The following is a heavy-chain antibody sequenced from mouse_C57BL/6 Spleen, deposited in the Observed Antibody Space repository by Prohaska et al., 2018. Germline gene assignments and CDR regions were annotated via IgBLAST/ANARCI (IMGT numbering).Heavy chain of an antibody. CDR3: ASYYYGSSRFAY. D-gene: IGHD1-1*01. Sequence: FTFTSPGISWVKQRTGQGLEWIGEIYPRSGNTYYNEKFKGKGTLTADKSCSIAYMELRRLTSEDSVVYFCASYYYGSSRFAYWGQGTLVTVSA. J-gene: IGHJ3*01. CDR1: FTFTSPG. CDR2: IYPRSGNT. V-gene: IGHV1-81*01.